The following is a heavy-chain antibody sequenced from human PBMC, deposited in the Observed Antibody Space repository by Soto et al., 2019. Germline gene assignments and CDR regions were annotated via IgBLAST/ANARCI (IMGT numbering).Heavy chain of an antibody. D-gene: IGHD1-1*01. V-gene: IGHV3-11*01. J-gene: IGHJ5*02. Sequence: NPGGSLRLSCAASGFTFRDYYMTWIRQAPGKGLEWLSYIHSSGVTTYYTDSVKGRFTISRDNTKNSLFLQMNSLRVEDTAVYYCARAVNWNELDPWGQGTLVTVSS. CDR3: ARAVNWNELDP. CDR1: GFTFRDYY. CDR2: IHSSGVTT.